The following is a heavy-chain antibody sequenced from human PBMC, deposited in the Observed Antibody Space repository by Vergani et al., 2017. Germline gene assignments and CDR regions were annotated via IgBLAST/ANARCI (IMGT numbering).Heavy chain of an antibody. J-gene: IGHJ4*02. D-gene: IGHD2-2*01. CDR3: ARHYMAGDIVVVPAAPPDY. V-gene: IGHV5-51*01. Sequence: EVQLVQSGAEVKKPGESLKISCKGSGYTFTSYWIGWVRQMPGKGLEWMGIIYPGDSDTRYSPSFQGQVTISADKSISTAYLQWSSLKASDTAMYSCARHYMAGDIVVVPAAPPDYWGQGTLVTVSS. CDR2: IYPGDSDT. CDR1: GYTFTSYW.